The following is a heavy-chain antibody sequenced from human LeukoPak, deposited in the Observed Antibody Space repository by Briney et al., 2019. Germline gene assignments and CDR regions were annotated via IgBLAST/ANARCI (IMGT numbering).Heavy chain of an antibody. CDR3: ARDRYCSSTSCYGGLDP. CDR2: IYYSGST. D-gene: IGHD2-2*01. CDR1: GGSISSYY. V-gene: IGHV4-59*01. J-gene: IGHJ5*02. Sequence: PSETLSLTCTVSGGSISSYYWSWIRQPAGKGLEWIGYIYYSGSTNYNPPLNRRVTISVDTSKNQFSLKLSSVTAADTAVYYCARDRYCSSTSCYGGLDPWGQGTLVTVSS.